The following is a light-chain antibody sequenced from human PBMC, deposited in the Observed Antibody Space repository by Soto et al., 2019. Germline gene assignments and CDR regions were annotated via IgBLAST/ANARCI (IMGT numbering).Light chain of an antibody. V-gene: IGKV1-39*01. CDR2: AAS. J-gene: IGKJ4*01. CDR1: QSINNY. Sequence: DIQMTQSPSSLSASVGDTVTITCRASQSINNYLNWYQQKPGEAPKLLIHAASSLQSWVPSRFSGSGSETAFTLTISSLQAEDLATYYCLQSYSSLTFGGGTKVDIK. CDR3: LQSYSSLT.